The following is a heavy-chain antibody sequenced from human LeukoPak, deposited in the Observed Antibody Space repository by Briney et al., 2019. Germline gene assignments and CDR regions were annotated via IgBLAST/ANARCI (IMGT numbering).Heavy chain of an antibody. CDR1: GFAVSSNY. CDR2: ISSSGSTI. D-gene: IGHD3-3*01. V-gene: IGHV3-11*01. CDR3: VRESGYSFDY. J-gene: IGHJ4*02. Sequence: GGSLRLSCAASGFAVSSNYMSWVRQPPGKGLEWVSYISSSGSTIYYADSVKGRFTISRDNAKNSLYLQMNSPRAEDTAVYYCVRESGYSFDYWGQGSLVTVSS.